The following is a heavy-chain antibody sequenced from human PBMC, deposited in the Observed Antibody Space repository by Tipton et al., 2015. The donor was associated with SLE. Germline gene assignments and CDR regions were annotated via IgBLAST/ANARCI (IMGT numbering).Heavy chain of an antibody. V-gene: IGHV4-34*01. D-gene: IGHD3-10*01. CDR1: GGSFSGYY. Sequence: TLSLTCAVYGGSFSGYYWSWIRQPPGKGLEWIGEINHSGSTNYNPSLKSRVTISVDTSKNQFSLKLSSVTAADTAVYYCARRAEGSRGYYFDYWGQGTLVTVSS. CDR2: INHSGST. CDR3: ARRAEGSRGYYFDY. J-gene: IGHJ4*02.